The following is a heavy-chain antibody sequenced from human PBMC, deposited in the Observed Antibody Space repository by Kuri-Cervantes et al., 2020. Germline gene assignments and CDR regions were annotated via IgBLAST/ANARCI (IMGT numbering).Heavy chain of an antibody. CDR2: ISYDGSNK. V-gene: IGHV3-30*19. D-gene: IGHD6-13*01. CDR1: GFTFSSYG. Sequence: GGSLRLSCAASGFTFSSYGMHWVRQAPGKGLEWVAVISYDGSNKYYADSVKGRFTISRDNSKNTLYLQMNSLRAEDTALYYCAKDNRIPRYSSSWNDWYFDLWGRGTLVTVSS. J-gene: IGHJ2*01. CDR3: AKDNRIPRYSSSWNDWYFDL.